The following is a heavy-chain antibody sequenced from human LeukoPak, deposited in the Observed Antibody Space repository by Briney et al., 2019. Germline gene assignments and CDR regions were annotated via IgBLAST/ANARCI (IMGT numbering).Heavy chain of an antibody. Sequence: SETLSPTCAVYGGSFSGYYWSWIRQPPGKELEWIGSIYNSGSTHYNPSLKSRVTISVDTSKNQFSLKLTSVTAADTAVYYCARNSSGNYFDYWGRGTLVTVSS. CDR2: IYNSGST. J-gene: IGHJ4*02. D-gene: IGHD1-26*01. CDR1: GGSFSGYY. CDR3: ARNSSGNYFDY. V-gene: IGHV4-59*08.